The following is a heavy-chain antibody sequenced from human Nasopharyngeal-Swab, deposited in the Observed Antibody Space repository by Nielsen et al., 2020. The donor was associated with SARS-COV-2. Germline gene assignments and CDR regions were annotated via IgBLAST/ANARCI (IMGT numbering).Heavy chain of an antibody. CDR1: GGSFSANY. CDR2: INHSGST. CDR3: ARGRAFHRDIVVVVAAKSPFDY. D-gene: IGHD2-15*01. J-gene: IGHJ4*02. V-gene: IGHV4-34*01. Sequence: SETLSLTCAVSGGSFSANYWSWIRQPPGKGLEWIGEINHSGSTNYNPSLKSRVTISVDTSKNQFSLKLSSVTAADTAVYYCARGRAFHRDIVVVVAAKSPFDYWGQGTLVTVSS.